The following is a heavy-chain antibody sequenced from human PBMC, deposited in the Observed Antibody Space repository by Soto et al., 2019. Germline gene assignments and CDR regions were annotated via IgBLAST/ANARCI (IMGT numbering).Heavy chain of an antibody. J-gene: IGHJ4*02. CDR2: IIPMYDSA. V-gene: IGHV1-69*01. CDR1: GGTFKTYT. Sequence: QVQLVQSGAELKKPGSSVNVSCAASGGTFKTYTINWVRQAPGQGLEWIGQIIPMYDSANYAQRFQGRVTISADQSTKIAYMELSGLRSEDTALYYCATWRTYSGSYCFDYWGQGPLVSVS. CDR3: ATWRTYSGSYCFDY. D-gene: IGHD1-26*01.